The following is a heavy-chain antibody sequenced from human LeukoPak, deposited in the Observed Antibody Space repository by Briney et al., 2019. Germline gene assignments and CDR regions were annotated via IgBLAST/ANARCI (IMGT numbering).Heavy chain of an antibody. D-gene: IGHD3-3*01. CDR2: IYYSGST. CDR3: ARSAYYDVWSGYALRGYYYYMDV. V-gene: IGHV4-59*01. J-gene: IGHJ6*03. Sequence: PSETLSLTCTVSGGSISSYYWSWIRQPPGKGLEWIGYIYYSGSTNYNPSLKSRVTISVDTSKNQFSLKLSSVTAADTAVYYCARSAYYDVWSGYALRGYYYYMDVWGKGTTVTVSS. CDR1: GGSISSYY.